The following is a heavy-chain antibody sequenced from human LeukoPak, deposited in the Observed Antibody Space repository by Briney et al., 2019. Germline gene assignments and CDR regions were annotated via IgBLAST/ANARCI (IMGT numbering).Heavy chain of an antibody. J-gene: IGHJ3*02. CDR2: ISTSGST. CDR3: ARDSLGGAFDI. D-gene: IGHD3-10*01. CDR1: GGSISSGRYY. Sequence: KPSQTLSLTCTVSGGSISSGRYYWSWIRQPAGKGLEWIGRISTSGSTNYNPSLKSRVTISLDTSKNQFSLKLTSVTAADTAVYYCARDSLGGAFDIWGQGTMVTVSS. V-gene: IGHV4-61*02.